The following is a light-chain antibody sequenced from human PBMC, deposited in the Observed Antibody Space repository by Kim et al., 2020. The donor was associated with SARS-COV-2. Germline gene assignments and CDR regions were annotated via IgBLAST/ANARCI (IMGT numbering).Light chain of an antibody. CDR3: QQYVRSPVT. Sequence: SPGERATLSCRASQSLSSSYLAWYQQKPGQAPRLLMYGASTRATGIPDRFSGSGSGTDFTLSISRLEPEDFAVYYCQQYVRSPVTFGGGTKVEIK. CDR2: GAS. V-gene: IGKV3-20*01. J-gene: IGKJ4*01. CDR1: QSLSSSY.